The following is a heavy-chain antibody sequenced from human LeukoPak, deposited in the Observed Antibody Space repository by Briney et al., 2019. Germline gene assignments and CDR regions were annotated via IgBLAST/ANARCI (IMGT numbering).Heavy chain of an antibody. V-gene: IGHV1-18*01. CDR3: ARDETYYYDSSGYYVGIFDY. Sequence: GASVKVSCKASGYTFTSYGISWVRQAPGQGLEWMGWISAYNGNTNYAQQLQGRVTMTTDTSTSTAYMELRSLRSDDTAVYYCARDETYYYDSSGYYVGIFDYWGQGTLVTVSS. CDR1: GYTFTSYG. CDR2: ISAYNGNT. D-gene: IGHD3-22*01. J-gene: IGHJ4*02.